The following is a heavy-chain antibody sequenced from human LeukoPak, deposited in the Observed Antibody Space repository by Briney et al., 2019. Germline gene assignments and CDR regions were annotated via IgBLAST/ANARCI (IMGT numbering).Heavy chain of an antibody. CDR1: GGSISSDY. Sequence: SETLSLTCAVSGGSISSDYWSWIRQPPGKGLEWIGSICYSGSTYYNPSLKSRVTISVDTSKNQFSLKLSSVTAADTAVYYCARFVDYYYYMDVWGKGTTVTVSS. V-gene: IGHV4-39*01. CDR3: ARFVDYYYYMDV. D-gene: IGHD6-6*01. CDR2: ICYSGST. J-gene: IGHJ6*03.